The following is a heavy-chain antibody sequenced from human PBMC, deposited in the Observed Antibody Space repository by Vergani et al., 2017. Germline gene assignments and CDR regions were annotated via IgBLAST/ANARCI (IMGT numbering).Heavy chain of an antibody. J-gene: IGHJ4*02. CDR1: GGTFSSYT. V-gene: IGHV1-69*02. CDR2: IITILGIA. D-gene: IGHD5-24*01. CDR3: ASGPTHRDGYNDDY. Sequence: QVQLVQSGAEVKKPGSSVKVSCKASGGTFSSYTISWVRQAPGQGLEWMGRIITILGIANYARKFQGRVTITADKSTSTAYMELSSLRSEDTAVYYCASGPTHRDGYNDDYWGQGTLVTVSS.